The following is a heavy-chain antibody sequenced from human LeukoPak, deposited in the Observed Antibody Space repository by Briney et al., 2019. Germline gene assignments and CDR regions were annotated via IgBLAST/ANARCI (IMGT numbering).Heavy chain of an antibody. CDR3: ARDLVHPVIAVAGWSLDY. Sequence: ASVKVSCKASGYTFTGYYMHWVRQAPGQGLEWMGWINPNSGGTNYAQKFQGGVTMTRDTSISTAYMELSRLRSDDTAVYYCARDLVHPVIAVAGWSLDYWGQGTLVTVSS. CDR2: INPNSGGT. V-gene: IGHV1-2*02. CDR1: GYTFTGYY. D-gene: IGHD6-19*01. J-gene: IGHJ4*02.